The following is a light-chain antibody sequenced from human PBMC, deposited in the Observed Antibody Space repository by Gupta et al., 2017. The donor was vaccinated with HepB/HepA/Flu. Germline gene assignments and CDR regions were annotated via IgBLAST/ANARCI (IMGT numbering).Light chain of an antibody. CDR3: QQYNSYSRT. J-gene: IGKJ1*01. V-gene: IGKV1-5*03. CDR1: QSISSW. Sequence: DVQMTQSPSPRSVSVGDRVTITCRASQSISSWLAWYQQKPGKAPKLLIYKASSLESGVPSRFSGSGSGTEFTLTISSLQPDDFAAYYCQQYNSYSRTFGQGTKVEIK. CDR2: KAS.